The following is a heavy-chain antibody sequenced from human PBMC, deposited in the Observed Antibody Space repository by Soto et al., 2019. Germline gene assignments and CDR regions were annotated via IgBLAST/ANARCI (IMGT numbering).Heavy chain of an antibody. D-gene: IGHD6-13*01. CDR2: CTPSSSSI. J-gene: IGHJ4*02. Sequence: EVQLVESGGCLVKPGGSLRLSCAASGFTFKLYTMHWVRQAPGKGLEWVSFCTPSSSSISYADSVEGRFTISRDNARNSLYLQIHNLRAEDTAVYYCARDAASSLDHWGQGTLVTVSS. CDR3: ARDAASSLDH. CDR1: GFTFKLYT. V-gene: IGHV3-21*01.